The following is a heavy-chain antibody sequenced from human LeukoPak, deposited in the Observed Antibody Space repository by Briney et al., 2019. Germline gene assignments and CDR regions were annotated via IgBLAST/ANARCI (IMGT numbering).Heavy chain of an antibody. CDR1: GFTFSSYG. D-gene: IGHD1-26*01. CDR2: ISSSISTI. CDR3: ARSLVVGATYPYH. Sequence: RGSLRLSCAASGFTFSSYGMTWVRQAPGKGLEWVSYISSSISTIYYADSVKGRFTISRDNAKNSLYLQLNSLRAEDTAVYYCARSLVVGATYPYHWGQGTLVTVSS. J-gene: IGHJ5*02. V-gene: IGHV3-48*01.